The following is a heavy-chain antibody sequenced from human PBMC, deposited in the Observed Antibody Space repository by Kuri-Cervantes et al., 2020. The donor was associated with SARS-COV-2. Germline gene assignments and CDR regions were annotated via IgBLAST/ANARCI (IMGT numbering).Heavy chain of an antibody. CDR1: GYTFTSYG. CDR2: ISAYNGNT. CDR3: ATFITDWGLYAFDI. J-gene: IGHJ3*02. Sequence: ASVKVSCKASGYTFTSYGISWVRQAPGQGLEWMGWISAYNGNTNYAQKLQGRVTMTTDTSTSTAYMELRSLRSDDTAVYYCATFITDWGLYAFDIWGQGTMVTVSS. V-gene: IGHV1-18*01. D-gene: IGHD7-27*01.